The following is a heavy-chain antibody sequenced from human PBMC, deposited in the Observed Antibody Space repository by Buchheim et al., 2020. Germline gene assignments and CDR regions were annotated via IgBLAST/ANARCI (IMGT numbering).Heavy chain of an antibody. Sequence: QVQLQESGPGLVKPSETLSLTCTVSGASIGDYYWTWIRQPPGKGLEWIGYLYHGGDTHYNVSLGSRVAISADRSKNQFPLKLSSVTAADTAFYFCARVMSYDFRKDYWGQGTL. CDR1: GASIGDYY. V-gene: IGHV4-59*01. CDR3: ARVMSYDFRKDY. J-gene: IGHJ4*02. D-gene: IGHD3-3*01. CDR2: LYHGGDT.